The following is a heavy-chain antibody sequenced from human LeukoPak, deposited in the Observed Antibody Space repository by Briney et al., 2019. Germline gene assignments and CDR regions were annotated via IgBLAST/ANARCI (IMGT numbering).Heavy chain of an antibody. D-gene: IGHD3-22*01. CDR2: INHSGST. J-gene: IGHJ6*02. CDR3: ARGYYYDSSGPTTMDV. CDR1: GDSISSYY. Sequence: SETLSLTCTVSGDSISSYYWGWIRQPPGKGLEWIGEINHSGSTNYNPSLKSRVTISVDTSKNQFSLKLSSVTAADTAVYYCARGYYYDSSGPTTMDVWGQGTTVTVSS. V-gene: IGHV4-34*01.